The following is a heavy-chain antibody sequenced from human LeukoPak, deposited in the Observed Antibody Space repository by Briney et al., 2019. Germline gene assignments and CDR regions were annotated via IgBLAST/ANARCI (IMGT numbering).Heavy chain of an antibody. D-gene: IGHD4-17*01. Sequence: ASVKVSCKASGHTFTDYYMYWVRQAPGQGLEWMGWISAYNGNTNYAQKLQGRVTMTTDTSTSTAYMELRSLRSDDTAVYYCAREGFVSTVTLDYWGQGTLVTVSS. CDR3: AREGFVSTVTLDY. V-gene: IGHV1-18*04. CDR2: ISAYNGNT. CDR1: GHTFTDYY. J-gene: IGHJ4*02.